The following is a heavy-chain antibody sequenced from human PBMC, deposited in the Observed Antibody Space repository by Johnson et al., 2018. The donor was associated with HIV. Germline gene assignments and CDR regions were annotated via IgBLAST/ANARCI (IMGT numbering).Heavy chain of an antibody. D-gene: IGHD3-22*01. CDR1: GFTFSSYA. CDR3: VKDRGGGMAYDKDAFDI. V-gene: IGHV3-30-3*02. Sequence: QVQVVESGGGVVQPGRSLRLSCAASGFTFSSYAMHWVRQAPGKGLEWVAVISYDGSNKYYADSVKGRFTISRDNSKNTRYLQMNSLRPEATAVYYCVKDRGGGMAYDKDAFDIWGQGTMVTVSS. J-gene: IGHJ3*02. CDR2: ISYDGSNK.